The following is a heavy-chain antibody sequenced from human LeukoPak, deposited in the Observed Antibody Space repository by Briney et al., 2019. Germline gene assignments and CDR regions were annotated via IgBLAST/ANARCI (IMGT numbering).Heavy chain of an antibody. CDR3: ARDHIMGYDFWSGYYP. Sequence: GGSLRLSCAASGFTFSSYWMSWVRQAPGKGLEWVANIKQDGSEKYYVDSVKGRFTISGDNAKNSLYLQMNSLRAEDTAVYYCARDHIMGYDFWSGYYPWGQGTLVTVSS. V-gene: IGHV3-7*01. CDR1: GFTFSSYW. CDR2: IKQDGSEK. J-gene: IGHJ5*02. D-gene: IGHD3-3*01.